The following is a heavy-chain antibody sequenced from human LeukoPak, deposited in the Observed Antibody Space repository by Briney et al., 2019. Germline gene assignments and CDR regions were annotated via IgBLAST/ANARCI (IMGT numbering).Heavy chain of an antibody. D-gene: IGHD2-8*01. V-gene: IGHV3-7*01. CDR3: ARDRLMVYAAASPNWFDP. Sequence: PGGSLRLSCAASGFTFSSYWMSWVRQAPGKGLEWVANIKQDGSEKYYVDSVKGRFTISRDNAKNSLYLQMNSLRAEDTAVYYCARDRLMVYAAASPNWFDPWGQGTLVTVSS. J-gene: IGHJ5*02. CDR2: IKQDGSEK. CDR1: GFTFSSYW.